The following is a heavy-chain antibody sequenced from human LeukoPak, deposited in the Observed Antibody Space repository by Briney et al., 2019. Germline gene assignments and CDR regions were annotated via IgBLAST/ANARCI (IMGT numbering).Heavy chain of an antibody. CDR1: GYTFTGYY. CDR3: ARPNYGSGSYGY. CDR2: INPNSGGT. V-gene: IGHV1-2*02. J-gene: IGHJ4*02. Sequence: VKVSCKASGYTFTGYYMHWVRQAPGQGLEWMGWINPNSGGTNYAQKFQGRVTMTRDTSISTAYMELSRLRSDDTAVYYCARPNYGSGSYGYWGQGTLVTVSS. D-gene: IGHD3-10*01.